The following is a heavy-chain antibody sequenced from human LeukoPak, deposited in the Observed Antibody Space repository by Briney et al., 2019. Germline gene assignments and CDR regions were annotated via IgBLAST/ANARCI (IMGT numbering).Heavy chain of an antibody. V-gene: IGHV1-69*06. CDR1: GGTFSSYA. D-gene: IGHD2-15*01. CDR2: IIPIFGTA. Sequence: GASVKVSCKASGGTFSSYAISWVRQAPGQGLEWMGGIIPIFGTANYAQKFQGRVTITADKSTSTAYMELSSLRSEDTAVYYCPSPLAVGYCSGGSCYGNWGQGTLVTVSS. J-gene: IGHJ4*02. CDR3: PSPLAVGYCSGGSCYGN.